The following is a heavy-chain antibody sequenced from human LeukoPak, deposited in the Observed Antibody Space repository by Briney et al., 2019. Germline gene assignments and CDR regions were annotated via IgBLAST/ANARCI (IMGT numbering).Heavy chain of an antibody. CDR3: ARGTIFGVVLYYMDV. D-gene: IGHD3-3*01. V-gene: IGHV4-4*07. CDR1: GGSISNYY. J-gene: IGHJ6*03. CDR2: IYTSGGT. Sequence: SQTLSLTCSVSGGSISNYYYSWIRQAAGKGLEWVGRIYTSGGTKCNPSLKSRVTISVDTSKNQFSLKLSSVTAADTAVYYCARGTIFGVVLYYMDVWGKGTAVTVSS.